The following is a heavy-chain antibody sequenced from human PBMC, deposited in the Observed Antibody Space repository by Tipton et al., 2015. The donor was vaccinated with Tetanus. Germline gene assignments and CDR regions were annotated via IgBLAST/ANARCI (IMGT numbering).Heavy chain of an antibody. J-gene: IGHJ4*02. Sequence: SLRLSCAGSGFSFSNFGMNWVRQAPGKGLEWISYISYSSTSIYYADSVKGRFAISRDNAKNSLYLQMNTLRDDDTAVYYCARVIRRSMIGYGVFDSWGQGTLVAVSS. D-gene: IGHD4-17*01. CDR3: ARVIRRSMIGYGVFDS. V-gene: IGHV3-48*02. CDR2: ISYSSTSI. CDR1: GFSFSNFG.